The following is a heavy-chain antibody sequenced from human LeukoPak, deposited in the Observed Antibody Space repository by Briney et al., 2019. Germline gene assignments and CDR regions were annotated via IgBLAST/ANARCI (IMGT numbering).Heavy chain of an antibody. CDR3: AKRTDSDYGDC. Sequence: GGSLRLSCAASGFTFSSSAMSWVRQAPGKGLEWVSAISYIGDKMYYADSVKGRFTISRGNSKNTLYLQMNSLRAEDTAVYYCAKRTDSDYGDCWGQGTLVTVSS. D-gene: IGHD2/OR15-2a*01. CDR1: GFTFSSSA. V-gene: IGHV3-23*01. J-gene: IGHJ4*02. CDR2: ISYIGDKM.